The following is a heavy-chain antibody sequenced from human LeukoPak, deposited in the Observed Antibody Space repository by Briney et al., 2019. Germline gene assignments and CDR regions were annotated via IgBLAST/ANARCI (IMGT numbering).Heavy chain of an antibody. J-gene: IGHJ6*03. D-gene: IGHD3-3*01. V-gene: IGHV3-7*01. Sequence: GGSLRLSCAASGFTFSSYWMSWVRQAPGKGLEWVANIKQDGSEKYYVDSVKGRFTISRDNAKNSLYLQMNSLRAEDTAVYYCARDEGTEYYDFGSDYYSHYYYMDVWGKGTTVTVS. CDR3: ARDEGTEYYDFGSDYYSHYYYMDV. CDR2: IKQDGSEK. CDR1: GFTFSSYW.